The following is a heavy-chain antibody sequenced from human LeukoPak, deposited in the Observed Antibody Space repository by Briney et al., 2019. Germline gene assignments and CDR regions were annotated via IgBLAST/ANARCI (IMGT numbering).Heavy chain of an antibody. CDR1: GYSFTSYW. D-gene: IGHD2-15*01. Sequence: GESLKIYCKGSGYSFTSYWIGWVRQMPGKGLEWMGIIYPGDSDTRYSPSFQGQVTISADKSISTAYLQWSSLKASDTAMYYCARRRYCSGGSCYSDWFDPWGQGTLVTVSS. CDR3: ARRRYCSGGSCYSDWFDP. J-gene: IGHJ5*02. CDR2: IYPGDSDT. V-gene: IGHV5-51*01.